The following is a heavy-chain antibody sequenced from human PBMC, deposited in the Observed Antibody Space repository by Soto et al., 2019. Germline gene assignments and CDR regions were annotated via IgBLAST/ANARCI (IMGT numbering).Heavy chain of an antibody. J-gene: IGHJ6*02. Sequence: GASVKVSWKASGYTFTSYYMHWVRQAPGQGLEWMGIINPSGGSTSYAQKFQGRVTMTRDTSTSTVYMELSSLRSEDMAVYYCARETGYDFWSGYYPTYYYYGMDVWGQGTTVTVSS. D-gene: IGHD3-3*01. CDR2: INPSGGST. CDR3: ARETGYDFWSGYYPTYYYYGMDV. V-gene: IGHV1-46*01. CDR1: GYTFTSYY.